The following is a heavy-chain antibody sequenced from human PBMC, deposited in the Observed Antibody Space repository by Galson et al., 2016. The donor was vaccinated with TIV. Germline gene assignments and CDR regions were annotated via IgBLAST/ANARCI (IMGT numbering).Heavy chain of an antibody. CDR1: GLSVSDNY. Sequence: SLRLSCAASGLSVSDNYMTWVRQAPGKGLEWVALIDSDGSTIHADSVKGRFTVSRDNSKHMVYLQMNSLRPEDTAVYFCARERRHCGNECFLRYYYGMDARGQGTTVTVSS. CDR2: IDSDGST. CDR3: ARERRHCGNECFLRYYYGMDA. D-gene: IGHD2-21*01. V-gene: IGHV3-66*02. J-gene: IGHJ6*02.